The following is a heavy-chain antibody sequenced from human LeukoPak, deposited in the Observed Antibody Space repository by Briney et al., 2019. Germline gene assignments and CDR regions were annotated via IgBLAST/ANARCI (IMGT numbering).Heavy chain of an antibody. V-gene: IGHV4-59*02. J-gene: IGHJ4*02. Sequence: SETLSLTCTVSGGSVNNYYWNWIRQSPGKGLEWIGYISSSGTTNYNPSPKSRVTMSVDTSKNQFSLKLSSVTAADTAVYYCARGPTLTTDYWGQGTLVTVSS. CDR1: GGSVNNYY. D-gene: IGHD1-1*01. CDR3: ARGPTLTTDY. CDR2: ISSSGTT.